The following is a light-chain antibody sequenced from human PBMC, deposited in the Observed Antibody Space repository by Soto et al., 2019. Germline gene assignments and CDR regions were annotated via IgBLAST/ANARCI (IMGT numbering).Light chain of an antibody. CDR2: DAS. J-gene: IGKJ5*01. CDR3: QQYNNWPRT. Sequence: DIRMTQSPSSLSASVGDRVTITCQASQDISNYLNWYQQKPGKAPKLLIYDASNLETGVPDRFSGSASGTEFTLTISSLQSEDFAVYYCQQYNNWPRTFGQGTRLEIK. V-gene: IGKV1-33*01. CDR1: QDISNY.